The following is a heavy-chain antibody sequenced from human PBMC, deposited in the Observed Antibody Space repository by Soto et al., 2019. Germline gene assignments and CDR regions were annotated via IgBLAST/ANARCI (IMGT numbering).Heavy chain of an antibody. J-gene: IGHJ5*02. CDR2: IIPIFGTA. Sequence: SVKVSCKASGGTFSSYAISWVRQAPGQGLEWMGGIIPIFGTANYAQKFQGRVTITADESTSTAYMELSSLRSEDTAVYYCASPGGGSYWFDPWGQGTLVTVSS. CDR3: ASPGGGSYWFDP. V-gene: IGHV1-69*13. D-gene: IGHD3-10*01. CDR1: GGTFSSYA.